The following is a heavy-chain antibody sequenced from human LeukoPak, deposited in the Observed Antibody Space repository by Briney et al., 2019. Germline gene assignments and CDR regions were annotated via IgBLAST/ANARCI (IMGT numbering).Heavy chain of an antibody. D-gene: IGHD3-10*01. CDR3: ASGELLYYFDY. CDR2: IYSGGST. CDR1: GFTVSSNY. V-gene: IGHV3-66*01. Sequence: GGSLRLSCAASGFTVSSNYMSWVRQAPGKGLEWVSVIYSGGSTYYADSMKGRFTISRDNSKNTLYLQMNSLRAEDTAVYYCASGELLYYFDYWGQGTLVTVSS. J-gene: IGHJ4*02.